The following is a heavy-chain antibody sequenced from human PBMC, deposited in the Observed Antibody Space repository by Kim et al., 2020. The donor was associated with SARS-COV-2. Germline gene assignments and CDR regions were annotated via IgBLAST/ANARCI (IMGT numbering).Heavy chain of an antibody. J-gene: IGHJ4*02. CDR2: IRSKPYGGTT. V-gene: IGHV3-49*03. Sequence: GGSLRLSCATSGFTFGDYPVSWFRQAPGKGLEWVGFIRSKPYGGTTESAASVKGSFTISRDDSKSIAYLQMNSLKTEDSARYYCTRGEAGDYPFFDYWGQGTLVTVSS. CDR1: GFTFGDYP. CDR3: TRGEAGDYPFFDY. D-gene: IGHD4-17*01.